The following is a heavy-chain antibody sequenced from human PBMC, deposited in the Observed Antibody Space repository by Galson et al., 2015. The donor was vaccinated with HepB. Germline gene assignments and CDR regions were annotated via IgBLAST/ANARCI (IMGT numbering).Heavy chain of an antibody. CDR3: ARGEGIPEYYYDSSGYYADY. V-gene: IGHV3-48*01. CDR2: ISSSSSTI. Sequence: SLRLSCAASGFTFSSYSMNWVRQAPGKGLEWVSYISSSSSTIYYADSVKGRFTISRDSAKNSLYLRMNSLRAEDTAVYYCARGEGIPEYYYDSSGYYADYWGQGTLVTVSS. D-gene: IGHD3-22*01. J-gene: IGHJ4*02. CDR1: GFTFSSYS.